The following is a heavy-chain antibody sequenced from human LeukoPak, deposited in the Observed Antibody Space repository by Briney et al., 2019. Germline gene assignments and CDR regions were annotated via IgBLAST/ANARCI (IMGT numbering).Heavy chain of an antibody. V-gene: IGHV4-34*01. J-gene: IGHJ4*02. CDR3: ARGQRRDGYNQGVTQ. D-gene: IGHD5-24*01. CDR2: INHSGST. CDR1: GGSFSDYY. Sequence: PSETLSLTCAVYGGSFSDYYWSWIRQPPGKGLEWIGEINHSGSTNYNPSLKSRVTISVDTSKNQFSLKLSSVTAADTAVYYCARGQRRDGYNQGVTQWGQGTLVIVSS.